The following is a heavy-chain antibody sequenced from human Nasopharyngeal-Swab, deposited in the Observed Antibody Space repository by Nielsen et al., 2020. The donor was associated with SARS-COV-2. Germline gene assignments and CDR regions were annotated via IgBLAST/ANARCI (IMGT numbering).Heavy chain of an antibody. CDR2: ISAYNGNT. J-gene: IGHJ6*02. Sequence: ASVKVSCKASGYTFTSYGISWVRQAPGQGLEWMGWISAYNGNTNYAQKLQGRVTMTTDTSTSTAYMELRSLGSDDTAVYYCAREKQARLNDYYYYGMDVWGQGTPVTVSS. D-gene: IGHD6-6*01. CDR1: GYTFTSYG. CDR3: AREKQARLNDYYYYGMDV. V-gene: IGHV1-18*01.